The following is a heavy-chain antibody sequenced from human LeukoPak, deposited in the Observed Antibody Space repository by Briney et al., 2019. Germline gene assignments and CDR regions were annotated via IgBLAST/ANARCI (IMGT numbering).Heavy chain of an antibody. CDR3: ARQRYYGSGSYSLNWFDP. V-gene: IGHV4-34*01. D-gene: IGHD3-10*01. Sequence: PSETLSLTCAVYGGSFSGYYWSWIRQPPGKGLEWIGEINHSGSTNYNPSLKSRVTMTVDTSKNQFSLRLSSVTAADTAVYYCARQRYYGSGSYSLNWFDPWGQGTLVTVSS. J-gene: IGHJ5*02. CDR2: INHSGST. CDR1: GGSFSGYY.